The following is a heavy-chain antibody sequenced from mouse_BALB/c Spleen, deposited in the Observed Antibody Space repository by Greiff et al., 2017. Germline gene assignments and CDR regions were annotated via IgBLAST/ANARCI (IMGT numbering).Heavy chain of an antibody. CDR2: INPYNGGT. CDR3: GKAGIGYDEAIAY. D-gene: IGHD2-14*01. J-gene: IGHJ3*01. CDR1: GYSFTGYT. Sequence: VQLQESGPELVKPGASMKISCKASGYSFTGYTMNWVKQSHGQKLEWIGLINPYNGGTNYNQKFKGKATLTEDKSSSTAYMQLLSLTSEDSAVYYGGKAGIGYDEAIAYWGQGTLVTVSA. V-gene: IGHV1-18*01.